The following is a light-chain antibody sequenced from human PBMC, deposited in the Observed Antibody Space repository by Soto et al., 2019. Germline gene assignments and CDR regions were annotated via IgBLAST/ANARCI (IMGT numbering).Light chain of an antibody. CDR3: QQYKLYSRT. Sequence: IVITKSPATLSASEGDRVTITCRASQSIGDSLAWYQQKPGKAPYLLISDVSSLERGVPSRFSGSGSGTEFTLTICSMQPDDFAPFYCQQYKLYSRTLGQGTKVDIK. CDR2: DVS. J-gene: IGKJ1*01. CDR1: QSIGDS. V-gene: IGKV1-5*01.